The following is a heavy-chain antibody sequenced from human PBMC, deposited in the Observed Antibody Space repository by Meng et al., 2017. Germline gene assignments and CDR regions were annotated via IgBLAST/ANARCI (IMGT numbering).Heavy chain of an antibody. D-gene: IGHD4-17*01. J-gene: IGHJ6*03. V-gene: IGHV1-2*02. CDR1: GYTFNGYY. CDR3: ARDYGDYESEDYYYYMDV. Sequence: ASGMVPWEAAGYTFNGYYMDWEPQVPAQGLEWMGWINPNSGGTNYAQKFQGRVTMTRDTSISTAYMELSRLRSDDTAVYYCARDYGDYESEDYYYYMDVWGKGTTVTVSS. CDR2: INPNSGGT.